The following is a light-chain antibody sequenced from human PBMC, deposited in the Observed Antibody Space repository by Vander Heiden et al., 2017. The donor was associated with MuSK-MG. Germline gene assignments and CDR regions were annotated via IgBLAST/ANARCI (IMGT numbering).Light chain of an antibody. V-gene: IGKV3-20*01. CDR2: AAS. CDR3: QHFVGSPLT. Sequence: EIVLTQSPGTLSLSPGERATLSCRASESVSSNSLAWYQQRPGQAPRLLIYAASNRAAGIPDRFSGSGSGTDFTLTISSLEPGDFAVYYCQHFVGSPLTFGGGTKVEIK. CDR1: ESVSSNS. J-gene: IGKJ4*01.